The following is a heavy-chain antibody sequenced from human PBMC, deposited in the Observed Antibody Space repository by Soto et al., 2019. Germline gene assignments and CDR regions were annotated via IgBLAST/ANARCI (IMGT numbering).Heavy chain of an antibody. CDR2: IDPSDSYT. CDR1: GYSFTSYW. CDR3: ARQYSRYYYGMDV. D-gene: IGHD6-13*01. Sequence: GQSLKISCKGSGYSFTSYWISWVRQMPGKGLEWMGRIDPSDSYTNYSPPFQGHVTISXDXXXXTXYXQXXXLKAXDTAMDYCARQYSRYYYGMDVWGQGTPVTVSS. J-gene: IGHJ6*02. V-gene: IGHV5-10-1*01.